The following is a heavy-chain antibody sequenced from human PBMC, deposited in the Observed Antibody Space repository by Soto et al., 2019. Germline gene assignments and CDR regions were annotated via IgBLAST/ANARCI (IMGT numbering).Heavy chain of an antibody. V-gene: IGHV1-18*01. CDR1: GYTFTSYG. Sequence: ASVKVSCKASGYTFTSYGISWVRQAPGQGLEWMGWISAYNGNTNYAQKLQGRVTMTTDTSTSTAYMELRSLRSDDTAVYYCARSHPSHDLWSPYPSPNYFDYWGQGTLVTVSS. D-gene: IGHD3-3*01. CDR2: ISAYNGNT. J-gene: IGHJ4*02. CDR3: ARSHPSHDLWSPYPSPNYFDY.